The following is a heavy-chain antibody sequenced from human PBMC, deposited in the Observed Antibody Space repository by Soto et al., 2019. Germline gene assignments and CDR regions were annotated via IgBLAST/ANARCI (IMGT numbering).Heavy chain of an antibody. Sequence: VQLVQSGAEVKKPGSSVKVSCKASGGTFSSYTISWVRQAPGQGLEWMGRIIPILGIANYAQKFQGRVTITADKSTSTAYMELSSLRSKDTAVYYCARNNCSGGSCYFYWGQGTLVTVSS. V-gene: IGHV1-69*02. CDR2: IIPILGIA. J-gene: IGHJ4*02. D-gene: IGHD2-15*01. CDR3: ARNNCSGGSCYFY. CDR1: GGTFSSYT.